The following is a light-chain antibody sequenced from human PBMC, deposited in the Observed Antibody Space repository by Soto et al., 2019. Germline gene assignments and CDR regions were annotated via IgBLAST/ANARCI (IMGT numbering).Light chain of an antibody. V-gene: IGKV3-20*01. CDR1: QSVSNDF. CDR3: QQYGSSPPRT. Sequence: EIVLTQSPGILSLSPGESATLSCRASQSVSNDFLAWYQQKPGQAPRLLIYGASTRATDVPDRFSGSGSGADFTLSISRLEPEDFAVYYRQQYGSSPPRTCGQGTKVDIK. J-gene: IGKJ1*01. CDR2: GAS.